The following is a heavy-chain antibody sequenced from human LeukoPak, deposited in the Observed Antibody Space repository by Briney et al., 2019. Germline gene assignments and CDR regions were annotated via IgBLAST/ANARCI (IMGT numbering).Heavy chain of an antibody. J-gene: IGHJ3*02. CDR1: GFTFSSYA. CDR3: ARERRWLQLRGGDAFDI. Sequence: GGSLRLSCAASGFTFSSYAMHWVRQAPGRGLEWVAVISYDGSNKYYADSVKGRFTISRDNSKNTLYLQMNSLRAEDTAVYYCARERRWLQLRGGDAFDIWGQGTMVTVSS. D-gene: IGHD5-24*01. CDR2: ISYDGSNK. V-gene: IGHV3-30-3*01.